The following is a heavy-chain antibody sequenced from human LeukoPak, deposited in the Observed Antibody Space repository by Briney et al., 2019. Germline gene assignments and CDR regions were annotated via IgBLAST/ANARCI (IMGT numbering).Heavy chain of an antibody. D-gene: IGHD3-3*01. Sequence: SQTLSLTCTVSGGSISSGDYYWSWIRQPPGKGLEWIGYIYYSGSTYHNPSLKSRVTISVDRSKNQFSLKLSSVTAADTAVYYCARVSPYYDFWSGSGNFQHWGQGTLVTVSS. J-gene: IGHJ1*01. CDR2: IYYSGST. V-gene: IGHV4-30-4*01. CDR3: ARVSPYYDFWSGSGNFQH. CDR1: GGSISSGDYY.